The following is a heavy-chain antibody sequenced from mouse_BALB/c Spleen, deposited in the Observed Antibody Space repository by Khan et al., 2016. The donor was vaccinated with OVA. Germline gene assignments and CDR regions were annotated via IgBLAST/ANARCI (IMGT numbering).Heavy chain of an antibody. V-gene: IGHV1S81*02. CDR1: GYTFNSYY. J-gene: IGHJ3*01. D-gene: IGHD1-2*01. CDR3: TRGGYGGFAY. CDR2: INPSNGGT. Sequence: QVQLQQSGAELVKPGASVKLSCKASGYTFNSYYMYWVKQRPGQGLEWIGEINPSNGGTNFNEMFKSKATLTVDKSSSTAYMQLSSLTSEDSAVFYCTRGGYGGFAYWGQGTLVTVSA.